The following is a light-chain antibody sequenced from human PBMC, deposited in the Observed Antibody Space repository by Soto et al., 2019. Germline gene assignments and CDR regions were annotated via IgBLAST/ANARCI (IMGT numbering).Light chain of an antibody. J-gene: IGKJ4*01. V-gene: IGKV3-15*01. Sequence: ELVMTQSPATLSVSPGERATLSCRASQSFSSNVAWYQQKPGQAPRLLIYGTSTRVTGIPDRFSGGGSETDFTLTISRLESEDSAVYYCQQYGISPFTFGGGTKVDIK. CDR1: QSFSSN. CDR2: GTS. CDR3: QQYGISPFT.